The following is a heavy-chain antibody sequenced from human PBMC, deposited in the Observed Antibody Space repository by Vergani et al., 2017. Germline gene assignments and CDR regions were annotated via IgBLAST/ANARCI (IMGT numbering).Heavy chain of an antibody. CDR3: ARHDSGHYDSSYYGLDV. Sequence: QLQLHKSGPGLVKPSETLSLTCTLSGGSISSSSHFWCWLRQTTGKGLEWIGSIYYSGSTYYNPSLKSQVSISGDTSKNQFSLKLSLVTAADSAVYYCARHDSGHYDSSYYGLDVWGQGTTVTVSS. V-gene: IGHV4-39*01. CDR1: GGSISSSSHF. D-gene: IGHD3-16*01. J-gene: IGHJ6*02. CDR2: IYYSGST.